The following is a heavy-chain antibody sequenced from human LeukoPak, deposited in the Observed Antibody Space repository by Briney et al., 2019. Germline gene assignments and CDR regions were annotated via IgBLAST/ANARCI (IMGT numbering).Heavy chain of an antibody. CDR2: INWNGAST. J-gene: IGHJ6*03. D-gene: IGHD2-2*01. Sequence: GGSLRLYCAASGFAFDVYGMSWVRQAPGKGLEWLSGINWNGASTTYADSVKGRFTISRDNAKKSLYLHMSGLRAEDTALYYCARNAAARYYYMDVWGEGTTVTVSS. V-gene: IGHV3-20*04. CDR1: GFAFDVYG. CDR3: ARNAAARYYYMDV.